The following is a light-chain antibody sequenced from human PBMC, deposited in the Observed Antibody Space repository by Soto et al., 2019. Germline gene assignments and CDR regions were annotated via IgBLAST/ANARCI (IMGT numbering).Light chain of an antibody. CDR1: QDINNY. Sequence: DIQLTQSPSSLSASVGDRVTIACQASQDINNYLNWYQQKPGKAPKLLIYDASYLETGVTSRFSGSGSGTDFTFTISSLQPEDTATYYCQQYDNLPYTFGQGTKLEIK. J-gene: IGKJ2*01. V-gene: IGKV1-33*01. CDR3: QQYDNLPYT. CDR2: DAS.